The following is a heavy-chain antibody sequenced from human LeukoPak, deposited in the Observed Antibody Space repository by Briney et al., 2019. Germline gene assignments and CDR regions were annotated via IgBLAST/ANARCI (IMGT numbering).Heavy chain of an antibody. D-gene: IGHD1-1*01. V-gene: IGHV1-46*01. CDR2: INPSGGST. J-gene: IGHJ4*02. CDR3: ASTRGRNWNLFDY. Sequence: ASVKVTCKASGYTFTSYYMHWVRQAPGRGLEWMGIINPSGGSTSYAQKFQGRVTMTRDMSTSTVYMELSSLRSEDTAVYYCASTRGRNWNLFDYWGQGTLVTVSS. CDR1: GYTFTSYY.